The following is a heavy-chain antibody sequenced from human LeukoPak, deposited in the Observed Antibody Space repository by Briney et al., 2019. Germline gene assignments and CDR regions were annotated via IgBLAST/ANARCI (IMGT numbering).Heavy chain of an antibody. V-gene: IGHV1-24*01. Sequence: ASVTVSCKVSGYTLTELSMHWVRQAPGKGLEWMGGFDPEDGETIYAQKFQGRVTMTEDTSTDTAYMELSSLRSEDTAVYYCARAHYYDSSGYQRNWFDPWGQGTLVTVSS. CDR2: FDPEDGET. CDR3: ARAHYYDSSGYQRNWFDP. J-gene: IGHJ5*02. D-gene: IGHD3-22*01. CDR1: GYTLTELS.